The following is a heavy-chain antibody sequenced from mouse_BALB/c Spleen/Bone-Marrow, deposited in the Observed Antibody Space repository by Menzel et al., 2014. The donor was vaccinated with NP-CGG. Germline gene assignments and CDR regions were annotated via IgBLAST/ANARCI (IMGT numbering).Heavy chain of an antibody. Sequence: QVQLKESGPGLVAPSQSLSITCTVSGFSLTTYVLHWVRQPPGKGLEWLVMVWSDGSTTYNSALKSRLSISKDDSKSXVFLKMSSLQSDDTAVYYCATSFLRPAADYWGQGTSVTVSS. CDR2: VWSDGST. CDR1: GFSLTTYV. J-gene: IGHJ4*01. V-gene: IGHV2-6*02. D-gene: IGHD1-2*01. CDR3: ATSFLRPAADY.